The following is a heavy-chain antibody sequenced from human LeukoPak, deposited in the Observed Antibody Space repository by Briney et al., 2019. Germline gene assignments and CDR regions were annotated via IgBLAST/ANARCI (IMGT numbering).Heavy chain of an antibody. D-gene: IGHD5-18*01. CDR3: AREGSIQVWSREFDP. Sequence: DSVKVSCKASGYTFTNYGISWVRQAPGQGLEWMGWISAYNGNTKYAQKFQGRVTMTTDTSTSTAYMELRSLRSDDTAVYYCAREGSIQVWSREFDPWGQGTLVTVSS. CDR1: GYTFTNYG. CDR2: ISAYNGNT. V-gene: IGHV1-18*01. J-gene: IGHJ5*02.